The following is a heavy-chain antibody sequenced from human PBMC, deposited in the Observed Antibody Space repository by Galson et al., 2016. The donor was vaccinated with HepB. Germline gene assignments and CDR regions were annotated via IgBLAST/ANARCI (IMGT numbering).Heavy chain of an antibody. CDR3: AKGKSMGLLDWFDP. V-gene: IGHV3-30*04. Sequence: LRLSCAASGFTFGKHGIHWVRQAPGKGLEWVIFISDNGRSKYYADPVRGRFTFSRDDSKNTLYLQMNSLRVDDTALYYCAKGKSMGLLDWFDPWGQGTLVIVSS. CDR2: ISDNGRSK. J-gene: IGHJ5*02. D-gene: IGHD2-8*01. CDR1: GFTFGKHG.